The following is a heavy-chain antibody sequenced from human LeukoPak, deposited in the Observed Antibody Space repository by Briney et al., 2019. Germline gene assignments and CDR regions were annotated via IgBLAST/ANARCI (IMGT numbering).Heavy chain of an antibody. CDR2: ISGSGGNT. D-gene: IGHD4-11*01. CDR1: GFTFSNYP. J-gene: IGHJ5*02. V-gene: IGHV3-23*01. Sequence: GGSLRLSCAASGFTFSNYPMNWVRQAPGKGLEWVSTISGSGGNTYYADSVKGRFTISRDSSENTLYLQMNSLRAEDTAVYSCAKGMTTITNWFDPWGQGTLVTVSS. CDR3: AKGMTTITNWFDP.